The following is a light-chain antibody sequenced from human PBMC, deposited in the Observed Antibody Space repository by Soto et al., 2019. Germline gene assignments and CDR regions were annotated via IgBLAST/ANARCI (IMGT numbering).Light chain of an antibody. J-gene: IGKJ2*01. CDR1: QSVSSN. V-gene: IGKV3-15*01. Sequence: EIVMTQSPATLSVSPGERATLSCRASQSVSSNLAWYQQKPGQAPRLLIYGASTRATGIPARFSGSGSGTEFTLTXXXLXXXXXXXXYCXQYNNWPPYTFGQGTKLEIK. CDR3: XQYNNWPPYT. CDR2: GAS.